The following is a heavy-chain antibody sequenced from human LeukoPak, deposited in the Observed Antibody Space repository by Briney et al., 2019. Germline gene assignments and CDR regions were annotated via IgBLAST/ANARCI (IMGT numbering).Heavy chain of an antibody. V-gene: IGHV3-30-3*01. D-gene: IGHD6-19*01. CDR3: ARDPSSSGRYGAFDI. J-gene: IGHJ3*02. CDR1: GFTFSSYA. Sequence: HPGRSLRLSCAASGFTFSSYAMHWVRQAPGKGLEWVAVISYDGSNKYYADSVKGRFTISRDNSKNTLYLQMNSLRAEDTAVYYCARDPSSSGRYGAFDIWGQGTMVTVSS. CDR2: ISYDGSNK.